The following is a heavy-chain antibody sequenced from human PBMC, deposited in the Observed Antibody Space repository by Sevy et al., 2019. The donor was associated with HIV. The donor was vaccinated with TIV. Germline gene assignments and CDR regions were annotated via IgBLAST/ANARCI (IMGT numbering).Heavy chain of an antibody. CDR2: IGTAAGGT. CDR3: ARCPGHYSIDY. J-gene: IGHJ4*02. V-gene: IGHV3-48*02. CDR1: GFTFNTYS. Sequence: GGSLRLSCAASGFTFNTYSLIWVRQTPGKGLEWLSFIGTAAGGTYYADSVKGRFTISRDNAKNSLYLQMNSLRDEDTAVYYCARCPGHYSIDYWGQGTLVTVSS. D-gene: IGHD2-21*01.